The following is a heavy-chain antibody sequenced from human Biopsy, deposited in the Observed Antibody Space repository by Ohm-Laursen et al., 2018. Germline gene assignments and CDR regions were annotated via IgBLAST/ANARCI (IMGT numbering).Heavy chain of an antibody. D-gene: IGHD1-26*01. Sequence: PPGTLSLTCTVSGGSISSYYWSWIRQPPGKGLEWIGYIYYTGSTNYNPSLKSRVTISEDTSMNHLSLRLTFVTAADTAVYYCARHAPSYSGSYWRYFDLWGRGTLVTVSS. CDR3: ARHAPSYSGSYWRYFDL. J-gene: IGHJ2*01. CDR2: IYYTGST. V-gene: IGHV4-59*08. CDR1: GGSISSYY.